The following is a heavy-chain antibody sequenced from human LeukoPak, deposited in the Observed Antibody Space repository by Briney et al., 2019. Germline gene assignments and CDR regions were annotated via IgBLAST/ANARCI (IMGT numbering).Heavy chain of an antibody. CDR1: GGSISSYY. D-gene: IGHD3-22*01. CDR2: INHSGST. Sequence: SETLSLTCTVSGGSISSYYWSWIRQPPGKGLEWIGEINHSGSTNYNPSLKSRVTISVDTSKNQFSLKLSSVTAADTAVYYCARGSITMISSHFDYWGQGTLVTVSS. CDR3: ARGSITMISSHFDY. V-gene: IGHV4-34*01. J-gene: IGHJ4*02.